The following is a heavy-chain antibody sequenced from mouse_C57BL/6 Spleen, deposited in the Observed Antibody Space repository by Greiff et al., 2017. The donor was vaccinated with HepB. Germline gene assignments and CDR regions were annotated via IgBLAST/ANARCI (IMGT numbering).Heavy chain of an antibody. CDR2: IYPGSGST. CDR1: GYTFTSYW. Sequence: QVQLQQPGAELVKPGASVKMSCKASGYTFTSYWITWVKQRPGQGLEWIGDIYPGSGSTNYYEKFKSKATLTVDTSSSTAYMQLSSLTSEDSAVYYCARGNDYDVQVFDYWGQGTTLTVSS. CDR3: ARGNDYDVQVFDY. V-gene: IGHV1-55*01. D-gene: IGHD2-4*01. J-gene: IGHJ2*01.